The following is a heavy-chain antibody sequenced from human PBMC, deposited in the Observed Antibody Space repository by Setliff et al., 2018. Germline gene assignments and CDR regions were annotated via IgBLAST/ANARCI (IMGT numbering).Heavy chain of an antibody. J-gene: IGHJ6*02. V-gene: IGHV4-61*09. CDR1: GYSISSGNYY. Sequence: LSLTCTVSGYSISSGNYYWSWIRQSAGKGLEWIGHVHTSGGTDSNPYLKSRATISVDTSKNQLSLELSSVTAADTAVYYCAQTYYAYYYGMGVWGQGTTVTVSS. CDR2: VHTSGGT. D-gene: IGHD3-3*01. CDR3: AQTYYAYYYGMGV.